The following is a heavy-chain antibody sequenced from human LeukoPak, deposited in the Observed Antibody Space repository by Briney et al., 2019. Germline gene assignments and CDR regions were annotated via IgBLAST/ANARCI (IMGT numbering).Heavy chain of an antibody. CDR1: GGSINSYY. Sequence: KSSETLSLTCTVSGGSINSYYWSWIRQPPGKGLEWIGYIYYSGSTNHNPSLKSRVTISVDTSKTQFSLKLSSVTAADTAVYYCARDDGSRSYSVYWGQGTLVTVSS. J-gene: IGHJ4*02. CDR2: IYYSGST. CDR3: ARDDGSRSYSVY. D-gene: IGHD1-26*01. V-gene: IGHV4-59*01.